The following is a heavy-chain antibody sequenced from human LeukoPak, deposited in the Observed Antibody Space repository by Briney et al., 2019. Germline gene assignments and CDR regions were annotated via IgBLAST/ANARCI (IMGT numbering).Heavy chain of an antibody. J-gene: IGHJ4*02. CDR1: GGSISTYY. D-gene: IGHD3-10*01. Sequence: PSETLPLTCTVSGGSISTYYWSWIRQPPGKGLEWIGYIYNSGSTNYNPSLKSRVTISVDTSKNQFSLKLSSVTAADSAVYYCARGGPYDSGTFYFDCWGQGTLVTVSS. CDR3: ARGGPYDSGTFYFDC. CDR2: IYNSGST. V-gene: IGHV4-59*01.